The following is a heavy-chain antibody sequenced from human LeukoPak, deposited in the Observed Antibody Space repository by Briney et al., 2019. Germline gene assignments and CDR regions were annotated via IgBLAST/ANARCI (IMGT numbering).Heavy chain of an antibody. Sequence: PGGSLRLSCAASGFTFSSYAMHWVRQAPGKGLEWVAVISYDGSNKYYADSVKGRFTISRDNSKNTLYLQMNSLRAEDTAVYYCARGLKILQGLERKGERHYWGQGTLVTVSS. CDR2: ISYDGSNK. CDR1: GFTFSSYA. D-gene: IGHD1-1*01. CDR3: ARGLKILQGLERKGERHY. J-gene: IGHJ4*02. V-gene: IGHV3-30*04.